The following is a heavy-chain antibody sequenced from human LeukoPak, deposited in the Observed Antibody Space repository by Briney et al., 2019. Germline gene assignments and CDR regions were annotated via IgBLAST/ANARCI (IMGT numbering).Heavy chain of an antibody. J-gene: IGHJ4*02. CDR2: SNSDGTRT. CDR1: GFTLSSYW. V-gene: IGHV3-74*01. D-gene: IGHD4-11*01. CDR3: AKSSGRGSGGYYSKTDYFDY. Sequence: PGGSLRLSCAASGFTLSSYWIHWVRQAPGKGLVWVSRSNSDGTRTSYADSVKGRFTISRDNSKNTLYLQMNSLRAEDTAVYYCAKSSGRGSGGYYSKTDYFDYWGQGTLVTVSS.